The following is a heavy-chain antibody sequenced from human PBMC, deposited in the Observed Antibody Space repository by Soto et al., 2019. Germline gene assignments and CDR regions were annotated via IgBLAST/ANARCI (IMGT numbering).Heavy chain of an antibody. CDR3: ARDGYCGTDKCYSGLPDY. Sequence: QVRLEESGGGVVQPGRSLRLSCSGSGFTFSRNGMHWVRQTPEKGLEWVAVISHDGTDQRYGDSVRGRFSISRDDSKNTVFLQMNSLGPDDTAVYFCARDGYCGTDKCYSGLPDYWGQGTLVTVSS. D-gene: IGHD2-15*01. J-gene: IGHJ4*02. CDR1: GFTFSRNG. CDR2: ISHDGTDQ. V-gene: IGHV3-30*03.